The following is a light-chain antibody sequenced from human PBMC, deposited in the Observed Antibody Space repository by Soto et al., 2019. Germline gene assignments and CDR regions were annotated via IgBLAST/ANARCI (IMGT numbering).Light chain of an antibody. Sequence: EIVLTQSPATLSLSPGERATLSCRASQIVSNFLAWYQQKPGQAPRLLIYDASSRATGIPTRFSGSGSGTDFTLSIRCLAPEAFPVYYCQHRINWPLTFGGGTKVDIK. V-gene: IGKV3-11*01. J-gene: IGKJ4*01. CDR2: DAS. CDR1: QIVSNF. CDR3: QHRINWPLT.